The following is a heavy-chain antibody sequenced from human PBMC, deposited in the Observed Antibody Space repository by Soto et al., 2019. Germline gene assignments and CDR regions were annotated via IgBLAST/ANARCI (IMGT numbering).Heavy chain of an antibody. J-gene: IGHJ4*02. CDR1: GFTFSSYG. V-gene: IGHV3-30*18. CDR3: AKDTAVAGNSDY. CDR2: ISYDGSNK. D-gene: IGHD6-19*01. Sequence: GGSLRLSCAASGFTFSSYGMHWVRQAPGKGLEWVAVISYDGSNKYYADSVKGRFTISRDNSKNTLYLQMNSLRAEDTAVYYCAKDTAVAGNSDYWGQGTLVTVSS.